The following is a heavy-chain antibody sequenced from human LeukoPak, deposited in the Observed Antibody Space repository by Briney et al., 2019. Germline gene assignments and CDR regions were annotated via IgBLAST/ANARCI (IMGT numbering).Heavy chain of an antibody. J-gene: IGHJ4*02. Sequence: GGSLRLSCAASGFTFSSHWMSWVRQAPRKGLEWVANIKQDGSEKYYVDSVKGRFTISRDNAKNSLYLQMNSLGAEDTAVYFCARGGTELVIPTYWGQGILVTVSS. CDR3: ARGGTELVIPTY. CDR2: IKQDGSEK. CDR1: GFTFSSHW. V-gene: IGHV3-7*01. D-gene: IGHD3-22*01.